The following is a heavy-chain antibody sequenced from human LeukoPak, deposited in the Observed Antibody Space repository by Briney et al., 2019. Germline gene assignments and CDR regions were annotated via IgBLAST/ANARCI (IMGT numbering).Heavy chain of an antibody. J-gene: IGHJ4*02. CDR2: IYYSGST. CDR3: ARSSSGFDY. CDR1: GGSISSSSYY. Sequence: SETLSLTCTVSGGSISSSSYYWGWIRQPPGKGLEWIGSIYYSGSTYYNPSLKSRVTISVDTSKNQFSLKLSSVTAADTAVYYCARSSSGFDYWGQGTLVTVSS. D-gene: IGHD6-19*01. V-gene: IGHV4-39*01.